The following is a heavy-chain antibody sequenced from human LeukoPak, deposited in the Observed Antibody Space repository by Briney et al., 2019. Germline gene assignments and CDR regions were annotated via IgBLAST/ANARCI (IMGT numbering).Heavy chain of an antibody. V-gene: IGHV4-34*01. CDR3: ARHLRSYYYGSGSAGFDY. CDR1: GGSISSYY. D-gene: IGHD3-10*01. J-gene: IGHJ4*02. Sequence: SETLSLTCTVSGGSISSYYWSWIRQPPGKGLEWIGEINHSGSTNYNPSLKSRVTISVDTSKNQFSLKLSSVTAADTAVYYCARHLRSYYYGSGSAGFDYWGQGTLVTVSS. CDR2: INHSGST.